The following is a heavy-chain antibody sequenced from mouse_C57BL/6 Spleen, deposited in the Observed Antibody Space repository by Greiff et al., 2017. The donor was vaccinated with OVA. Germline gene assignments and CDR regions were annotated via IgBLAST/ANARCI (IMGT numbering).Heavy chain of an antibody. J-gene: IGHJ2*01. V-gene: IGHV1-15*01. CDR2: IDPETGGT. D-gene: IGHD1-1*01. CDR1: GYTFTDYE. CDR3: TRDSYGSSYFDY. Sequence: QVQLKQSGAELVRPGASVTLSCKASGYTFTDYEMHWVKQTPVHGLEWIGAIDPETGGTAYNQKFQGKAILTADKSSSTAYMELRSLTSEDSAVYYCTRDSYGSSYFDYWGQGTTLTVSS.